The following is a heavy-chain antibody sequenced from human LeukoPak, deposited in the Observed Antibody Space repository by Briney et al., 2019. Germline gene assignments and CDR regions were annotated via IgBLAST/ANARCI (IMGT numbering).Heavy chain of an antibody. D-gene: IGHD6-19*01. CDR3: AKDIDWLAFED. CDR1: GFTFSDYY. CDR2: ISSSGSTI. Sequence: GGSLRLSCAASGFTFSDYYMSWIRQAPGKGLEWVSYISSSGSTIYYADSVKGRFTISRDNSEKTVYLQMNSLTVEDTAVYYCAKDIDWLAFEDWGQGTLVTVSS. J-gene: IGHJ4*02. V-gene: IGHV3-11*01.